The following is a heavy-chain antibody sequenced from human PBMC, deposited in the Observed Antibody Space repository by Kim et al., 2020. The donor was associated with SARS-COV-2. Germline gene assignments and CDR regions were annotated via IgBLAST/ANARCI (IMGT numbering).Heavy chain of an antibody. V-gene: IGHV4-59*09. CDR3: AGGYGGNSFDY. J-gene: IGHJ4*02. Sequence: TNHNPSPKSPVTISVPASKNQFSLTLSSVTAADTAVYYCAGGYGGNSFDYWGQGTLVTVSS. CDR2: T. D-gene: IGHD4-17*01.